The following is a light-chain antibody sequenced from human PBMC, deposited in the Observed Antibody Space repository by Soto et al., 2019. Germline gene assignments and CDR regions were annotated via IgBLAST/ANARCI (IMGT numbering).Light chain of an antibody. CDR3: SSYTSSSTLVV. V-gene: IGLV2-14*01. CDR1: SSDVGGYNY. J-gene: IGLJ2*01. Sequence: QSALTQPASGSGSPGQSITISCTGTSSDVGGYNYVSWYQQHPGKAPKLMIYYVSNRPSGVSNRFSGSKSGNTASLTISGLQAEDEADYYCSSYTSSSTLVVFGGGTKLTVL. CDR2: YVS.